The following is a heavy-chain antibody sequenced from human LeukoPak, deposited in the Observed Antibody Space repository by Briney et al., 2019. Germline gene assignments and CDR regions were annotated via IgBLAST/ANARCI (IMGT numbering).Heavy chain of an antibody. Sequence: ASVKVSCKASGYTFTSYYMHWVRQAPGQGLEWMGWINPNSGGTNYAQKFQGRVTMTRDTSISTAYMELSRLRSDDTAVYYCARGHVGATTGFDYWGQGTLVTV. CDR2: INPNSGGT. V-gene: IGHV1-2*02. CDR1: GYTFTSYY. J-gene: IGHJ4*02. D-gene: IGHD1-26*01. CDR3: ARGHVGATTGFDY.